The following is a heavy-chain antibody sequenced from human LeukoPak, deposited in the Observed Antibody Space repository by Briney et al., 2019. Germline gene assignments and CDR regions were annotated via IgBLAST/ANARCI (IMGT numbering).Heavy chain of an antibody. Sequence: GGSLRLSCAASGFTFSDYYMSWIRQAPGKGLEWVSYISSSSYTNYADSVKGRFTISRDNAKNSLYLQMNSLRAEDTAVYYCARPSTYSSGWYYFDYWGQGTLVTVSS. CDR3: ARPSTYSSGWYYFDY. CDR1: GFTFSDYY. J-gene: IGHJ4*02. CDR2: ISSSSYT. D-gene: IGHD6-19*01. V-gene: IGHV3-11*06.